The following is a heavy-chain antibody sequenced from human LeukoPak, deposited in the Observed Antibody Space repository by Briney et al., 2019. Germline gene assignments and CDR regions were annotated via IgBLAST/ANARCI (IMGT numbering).Heavy chain of an antibody. CDR2: IYYNRGT. D-gene: IGHD1-26*01. J-gene: IGHJ5*02. CDR3: ARSRAFNSGAFDP. V-gene: IGHV4-39*07. Sequence: PSETLSLTCTVSSDSISNSAYHWGWIRQPPGRGLEWIGTIYYNRGTYYNPSLKSRVTISVDTSKNQFSLRLNSVTAADTAVYYCARSRAFNSGAFDPWGQGSLVTVSS. CDR1: SDSISNSAYH.